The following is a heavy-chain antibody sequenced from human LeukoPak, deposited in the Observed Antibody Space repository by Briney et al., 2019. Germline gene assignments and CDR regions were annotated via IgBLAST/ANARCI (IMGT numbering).Heavy chain of an antibody. CDR3: ASGHHSNNYNFDY. V-gene: IGHV5-51*04. CDR1: GYSFTSYW. D-gene: IGHD4-11*01. CDR2: IYPGESDT. J-gene: IGHJ4*02. Sequence: GESLKISCEGSGYSFTSYWIGWVRQMPGKGLEWMGIIYPGESDTRYSPSFQGHVTISADKHISTANLQWSAIKDSDTTMYYCASGHHSNNYNFDYWSQGTLVTVSS.